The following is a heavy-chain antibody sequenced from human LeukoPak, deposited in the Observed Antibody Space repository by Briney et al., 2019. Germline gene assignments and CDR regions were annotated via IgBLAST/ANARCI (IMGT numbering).Heavy chain of an antibody. J-gene: IGHJ4*02. CDR3: ARRNIEVAGNSFDY. D-gene: IGHD6-19*01. CDR2: IYPGDSNS. V-gene: IGHV5-51*01. CDR1: GYSFTSYW. Sequence: GESLKISCKGSGYSFTSYWIGWVRQMPGKGLEWMGIIYPGDSNSAYSPSFQGQVTMSVDKSMNTAYLKWTSLKASDTAMYYCARRNIEVAGNSFDYWGQGTLVTVSS.